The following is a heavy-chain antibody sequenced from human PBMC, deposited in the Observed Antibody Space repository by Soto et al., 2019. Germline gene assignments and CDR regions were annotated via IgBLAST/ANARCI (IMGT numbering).Heavy chain of an antibody. CDR3: ARHTPAISISDH. V-gene: IGHV4-39*01. CDR1: GGSIISSSYY. J-gene: IGHJ4*02. Sequence: SETLSLTCTVSGGSIISSSYYWAWIRQPPGKGLEWIGSVYKSGSTYNNPSLKSRVTISVDSSKNQFSLKLSSVTAADTAVYYCARHTPAISISDHWGQGTLVTVSS. D-gene: IGHD2-15*01. CDR2: VYKSGST.